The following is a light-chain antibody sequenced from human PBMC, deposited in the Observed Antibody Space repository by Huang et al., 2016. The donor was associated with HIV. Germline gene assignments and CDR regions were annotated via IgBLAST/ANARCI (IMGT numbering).Light chain of an antibody. CDR1: QSVTSN. CDR2: GSS. Sequence: EIVMTQSPATLSVSPGERASLSCRASQSVTSNLAWYQQQPGQAPRLLIYGSSTRATGIPARFSGSGSGTEFTLTISSLQSEDFAVYYCQQYNYWRSFGGGTKVEIK. V-gene: IGKV3-15*01. J-gene: IGKJ4*01. CDR3: QQYNYWRS.